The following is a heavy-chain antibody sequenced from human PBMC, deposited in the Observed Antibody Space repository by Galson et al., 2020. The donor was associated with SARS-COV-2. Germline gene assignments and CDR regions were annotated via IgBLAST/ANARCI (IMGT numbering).Heavy chain of an antibody. Sequence: ETSETLSLTCTVSGASISSGAYDWGWIRQLPGKGLEWLGYISYSGSTYYNPSLKSRITILIDTSKNQFSLKLNSVTAADTAVYYCARDSRMQLWNYYYGMDVWGQGTTVTVSS. CDR1: GASISSGAYD. V-gene: IGHV4-31*03. CDR2: ISYSGST. CDR3: ARDSRMQLWNYYYGMDV. J-gene: IGHJ6*02. D-gene: IGHD5-18*01.